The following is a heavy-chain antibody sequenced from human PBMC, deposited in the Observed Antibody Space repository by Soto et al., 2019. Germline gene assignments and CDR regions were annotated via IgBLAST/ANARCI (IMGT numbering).Heavy chain of an antibody. Sequence: EVQLVESGGGLVRPGGSLRLSCVASGFSFSGYWMTWVRQAPGKGLEWVANIKQDGSEKYYVDSGKGRFTISRDNAKRSLYLQMNSLRAEDTALYYCARDLGVGAAGRGYYYYYGMDVWGQGTTVTVSS. D-gene: IGHD6-13*01. CDR3: ARDLGVGAAGRGYYYYYGMDV. V-gene: IGHV3-7*03. CDR2: IKQDGSEK. J-gene: IGHJ6*02. CDR1: GFSFSGYW.